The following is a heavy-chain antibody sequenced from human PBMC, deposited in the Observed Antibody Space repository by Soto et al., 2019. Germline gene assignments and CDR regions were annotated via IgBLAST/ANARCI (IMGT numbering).Heavy chain of an antibody. J-gene: IGHJ4*02. V-gene: IGHV4-30-4*01. Sequence: QVQLQESGPGLVKPSQTLSLTCTVSGGSISSGDYYWSWIRQPPGKGLEWIGYIYYSGSTYYNPSLKSRVTISVDTSMNQFSLKLSSVTAADTAVYYCARAAPSIAAAGTRDYWGQGTLVTVSS. CDR3: ARAAPSIAAAGTRDY. CDR2: IYYSGST. CDR1: GGSISSGDYY. D-gene: IGHD6-13*01.